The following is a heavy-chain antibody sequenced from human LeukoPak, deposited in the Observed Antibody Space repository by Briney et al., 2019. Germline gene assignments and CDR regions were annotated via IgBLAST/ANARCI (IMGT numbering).Heavy chain of an antibody. CDR2: ISHNGNN. CDR1: GGSFSGYI. D-gene: IGHD2-8*01. Sequence: SETLSLTCAVYGGSFSGYIWGWIRQAPGKGLEWIGEISHNGNNTHSPSLKSRVTTSLDTAKNQFSLQLNSVTAADTAVYYCARLAKCTSTCRGKYWYFDVWGRGTLVTVSS. V-gene: IGHV4-34*01. J-gene: IGHJ2*01. CDR3: ARLAKCTSTCRGKYWYFDV.